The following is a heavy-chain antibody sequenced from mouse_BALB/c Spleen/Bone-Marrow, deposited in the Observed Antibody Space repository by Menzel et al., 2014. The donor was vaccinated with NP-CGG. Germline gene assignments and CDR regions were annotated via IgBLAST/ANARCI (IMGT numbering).Heavy chain of an antibody. V-gene: IGHV5-9-2*01. CDR3: ARHAYYDQTEVSFVY. Sequence: EVKVVESGGGLVKSGGSLKLSCAASGFTFSNYGMSWVRQTPEKRLEWVATISGGGSYTFYSDSVKGRFTIYRDNAKNNLYLQLSSLRSEDTALYYCARHAYYDQTEVSFVYWGQGTLVTVSA. J-gene: IGHJ3*01. CDR1: GFTFSNYG. CDR2: ISGGGSYT. D-gene: IGHD2-4*01.